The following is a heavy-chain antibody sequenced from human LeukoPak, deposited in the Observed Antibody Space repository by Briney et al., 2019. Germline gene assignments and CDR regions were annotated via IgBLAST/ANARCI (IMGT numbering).Heavy chain of an antibody. D-gene: IGHD1-26*01. J-gene: IGHJ6*02. CDR2: INWNGGGT. V-gene: IGHV3-9*01. CDR3: AKRLTATDTYIFFGLDV. Sequence: GGSLRLSCAATGYSFKDYGMHWVRQPPGKGLEWVSAINWNGGGTDYADSVKGRFTIFRDNAKNSLYLQLSSLRPEDTALYYCAKRLTATDTYIFFGLDVWGQGTSVTVSS. CDR1: GYSFKDYG.